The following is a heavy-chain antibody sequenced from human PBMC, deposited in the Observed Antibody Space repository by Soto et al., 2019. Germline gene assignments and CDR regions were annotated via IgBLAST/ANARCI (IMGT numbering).Heavy chain of an antibody. J-gene: IGHJ4*02. CDR1: GFPFTTYG. CDR2: ISYDGSNR. CDR3: VGGQYYFDY. V-gene: IGHV3-30*03. Sequence: QVQLVESGGGVVQPGRSLRLSCAASGFPFTTYGMHWVREGPSKGLEWVAVISYDGSNRYYADSVKGRFTISRDNSKNMLYLQMNDLRPEDTALYYCVGGQYYFDYRGQGTLVTVSS. D-gene: IGHD3-10*01.